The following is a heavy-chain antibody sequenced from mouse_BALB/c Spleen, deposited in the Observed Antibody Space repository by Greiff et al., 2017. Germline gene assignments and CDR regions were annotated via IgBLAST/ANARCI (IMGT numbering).Heavy chain of an antibody. D-gene: IGHD4-1*01. J-gene: IGHJ2*01. Sequence: EVKLMESGPSLVKPSQTLSLTCSVTGDSITSGYWNWIRKFPGNKLEYMGYISYSGSTYYNPSLKSRISITRDTSKNQYYLQLNSVTTEDTATYYCARYSGLGAYFDYWGQGTTLTVSS. CDR3: ARYSGLGAYFDY. CDR2: ISYSGST. V-gene: IGHV3-8*02. CDR1: GDSITSGY.